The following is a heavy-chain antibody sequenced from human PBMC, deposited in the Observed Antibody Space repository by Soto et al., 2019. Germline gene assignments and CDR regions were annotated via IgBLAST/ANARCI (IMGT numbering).Heavy chain of an antibody. D-gene: IGHD2-15*01. CDR3: ATHSVGVAAIMAWFDP. J-gene: IGHJ5*02. CDR1: GGSISSSSYY. V-gene: IGHV4-39*01. CDR2: IYYSGST. Sequence: SETLSLTCTVSGGSISSSSYYWGWIRQPPGKGLEWIGSIYYSGSTYYNPSLKSRVTISVDTSKNQFSLKLSSVTAADTAVYYCATHSVGVAAIMAWFDPWGQGTLVTVSS.